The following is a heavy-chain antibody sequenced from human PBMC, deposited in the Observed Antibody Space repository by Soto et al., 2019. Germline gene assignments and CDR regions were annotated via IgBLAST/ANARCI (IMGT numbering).Heavy chain of an antibody. CDR3: AKDPGRQLRNWFDP. Sequence: GGSLRLSCAASGFTFDDYAMHWVRQAPGKGLEWVSGISWNSGSIGYADSVKGRFTISRDNAKNSLYLQMNSLRAEDTALYYCAKDPGRQLRNWFDPWGQGTLVTVSS. CDR2: ISWNSGSI. V-gene: IGHV3-9*01. J-gene: IGHJ5*02. D-gene: IGHD2-2*01. CDR1: GFTFDDYA.